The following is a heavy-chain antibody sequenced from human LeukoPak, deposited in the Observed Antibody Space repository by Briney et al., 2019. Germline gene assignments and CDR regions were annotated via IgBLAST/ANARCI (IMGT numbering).Heavy chain of an antibody. V-gene: IGHV3-30*02. Sequence: PGGSLRLSCAASGFTFSGYMHWVRQAPGKGLAWVTFIRYDGNNKYYADSVKGRFTISRDNSKNTLYLQMDSLRADDTAVYYCAKGSGYYVDYWGQGTLVTVSS. CDR2: IRYDGNNK. CDR3: AKGSGYYVDY. J-gene: IGHJ4*02. D-gene: IGHD6-19*01. CDR1: GFTFSGY.